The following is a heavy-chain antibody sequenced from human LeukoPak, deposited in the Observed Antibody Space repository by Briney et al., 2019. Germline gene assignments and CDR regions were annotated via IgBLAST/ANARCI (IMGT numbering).Heavy chain of an antibody. CDR2: ISSSGSTI. CDR1: GFTFSSYE. V-gene: IGHV3-48*03. Sequence: GGSLRLSCAASGFTFSSYEMNWVRQAPGKGLEWVSYISSSGSTIYYADSVKGRFTISRDNAKNSLYLQMNSLRAEDTAVYYCAREDEEWFGELFWYFDYWGQGTLVTVSS. D-gene: IGHD3-10*01. J-gene: IGHJ4*02. CDR3: AREDEEWFGELFWYFDY.